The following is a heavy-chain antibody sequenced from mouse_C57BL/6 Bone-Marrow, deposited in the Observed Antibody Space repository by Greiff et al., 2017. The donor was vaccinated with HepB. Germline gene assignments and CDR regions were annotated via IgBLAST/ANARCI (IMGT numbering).Heavy chain of an antibody. CDR1: GYTFTSYW. J-gene: IGHJ2*01. CDR3: TKTALYVSPDY. D-gene: IGHD2-3*01. CDR2: INPSNGGT. Sequence: VQLQQPGTELVKPGASVKLSCKASGYTFTSYWMHWVKQRPGQGLEWIGNINPSNGGTNYNEKFKSKATLTVDKSSSTAYMQLNSLTSEDSAVYFCTKTALYVSPDYGGRGTTLTVSS. V-gene: IGHV1-53*01.